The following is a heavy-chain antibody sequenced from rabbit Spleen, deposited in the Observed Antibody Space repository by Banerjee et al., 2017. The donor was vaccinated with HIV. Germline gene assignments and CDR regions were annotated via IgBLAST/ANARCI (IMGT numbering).Heavy chain of an antibody. V-gene: IGHV1S45*01. CDR2: IDTGSSGFT. CDR3: ARDTSSSFSSYGMDL. J-gene: IGHJ6*01. CDR1: GVSFSSSSY. D-gene: IGHD1-1*01. Sequence: QEQLEESGGDLVKPGASLTLTCTASGVSFSSSSYMCRVRQAPGKGLEWIACIDTGSSGFTYFATWAQGRFTCSKTSSTTVTLQMTRLTAADTATYFCARDTSSSFSSYGMDLWGQGTLVTVS.